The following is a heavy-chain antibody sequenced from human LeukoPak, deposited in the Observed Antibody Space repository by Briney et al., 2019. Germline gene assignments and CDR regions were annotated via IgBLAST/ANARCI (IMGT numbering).Heavy chain of an antibody. D-gene: IGHD3-10*01. Sequence: SETLSLTCTVSGGSISGSFYYWGWIRQPPGKGLEWIGSIYHSGRTHYNPSLNSRVTISVDTSKNQFSLKLSSVTAADTAVYYCARGVVWFGEGVFDYWGQGTLVTVSS. V-gene: IGHV4-39*07. J-gene: IGHJ4*02. CDR1: GGSISGSFYY. CDR2: IYHSGRT. CDR3: ARGVVWFGEGVFDY.